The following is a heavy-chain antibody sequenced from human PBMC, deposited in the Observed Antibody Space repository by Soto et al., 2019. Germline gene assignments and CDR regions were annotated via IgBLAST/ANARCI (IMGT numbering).Heavy chain of an antibody. CDR3: ARTLAAGTNFDY. Sequence: PSETLSFTCAVSGGSISSSNWWSWVRQPPGKGLEWIGEIYHSGSTNYNPSLKSRVTISVDKSKNQFSLKLSSVTAADTAVYYCARTLAAGTNFDYWGQGTLVTVSS. J-gene: IGHJ4*02. V-gene: IGHV4-4*02. CDR2: IYHSGST. D-gene: IGHD6-13*01. CDR1: GGSISSSNW.